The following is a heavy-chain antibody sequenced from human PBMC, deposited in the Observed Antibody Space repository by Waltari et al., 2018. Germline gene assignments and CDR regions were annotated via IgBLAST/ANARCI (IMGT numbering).Heavy chain of an antibody. J-gene: IGHJ4*02. V-gene: IGHV1-2*02. Sequence: QVQLVQSGAEVTKPGASVKVSCKAFGYRFTESYMHWVRQAPGQGLEWVGWINPYSGNTKYAQKFQGRVTMTRDTSINTAFMEVTGLKSDDTAVYYCAKDGLYYFDYWGQGTLVSVSS. D-gene: IGHD2-8*01. CDR1: GYRFTESY. CDR3: AKDGLYYFDY. CDR2: INPYSGNT.